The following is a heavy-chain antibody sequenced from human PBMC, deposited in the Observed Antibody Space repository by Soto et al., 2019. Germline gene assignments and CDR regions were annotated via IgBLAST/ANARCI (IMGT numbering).Heavy chain of an antibody. D-gene: IGHD3-3*01. V-gene: IGHV3-7*01. Sequence: GGSLRLSCAAPGFTFSSYWMSWVRKAPGKGLEWVANIKQDGSEKYYVDSVEGRFTISRDNAKNSLYLQMNSLRAEDTAVYYCARDHTSGYVDYWGQGTLVTVSS. CDR1: GFTFSSYW. CDR3: ARDHTSGYVDY. CDR2: IKQDGSEK. J-gene: IGHJ4*02.